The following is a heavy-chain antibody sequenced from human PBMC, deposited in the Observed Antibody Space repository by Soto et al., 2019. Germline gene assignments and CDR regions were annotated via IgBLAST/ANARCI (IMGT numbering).Heavy chain of an antibody. V-gene: IGHV3-30-3*01. J-gene: IGHJ6*02. CDR1: GFPFSSYA. CDR2: ISYDGSNK. Sequence: PGGSLSLCCAAFGFPFSSYAMHWISKAPGKGLEWVAVISYDGSNKYYADSVKGRFTISRDNSKNTLYLQMNSLRAEDTAVYYYVRDRLRFLEWLFYGMDVWGQGTTVTVSS. D-gene: IGHD3-3*01. CDR3: VRDRLRFLEWLFYGMDV.